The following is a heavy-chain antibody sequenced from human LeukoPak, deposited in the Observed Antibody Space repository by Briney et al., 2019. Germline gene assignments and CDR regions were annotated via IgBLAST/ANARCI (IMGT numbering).Heavy chain of an antibody. J-gene: IGHJ4*02. CDR1: GFAFSGYG. CDR3: ARDCRFGSTTCHDY. Sequence: GGSLRLSCAASGFAFSGYGMHWVRQAPGKGLEWVAVIWYDGNNKYYEDSVKGRFTISRDNSKNTLYLQMNSLRAKDTAVYYCARDCRFGSTTCHDYWGQGTLVTVSS. CDR2: IWYDGNNK. V-gene: IGHV3-33*01. D-gene: IGHD2-2*01.